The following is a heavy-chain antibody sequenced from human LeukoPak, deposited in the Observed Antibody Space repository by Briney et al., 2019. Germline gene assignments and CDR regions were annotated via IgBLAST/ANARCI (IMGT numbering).Heavy chain of an antibody. CDR1: GFTFSSYW. CDR3: AGGYSSWGRLAEAFDP. V-gene: IGHV3-7*01. D-gene: IGHD3-16*01. J-gene: IGHJ5*02. Sequence: GGSLRLSCAASGFTFSSYWMSWVRQAPGKGLEWLANIKQDGSEKYYVDSVKGRFTISRDNAKNSLYLQMNSLRAEDTAVYYCAGGYSSWGRLAEAFDPWGQGTLVTVSS. CDR2: IKQDGSEK.